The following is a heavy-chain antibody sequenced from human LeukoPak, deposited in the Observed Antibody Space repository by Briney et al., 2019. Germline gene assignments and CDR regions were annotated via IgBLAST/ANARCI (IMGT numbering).Heavy chain of an antibody. CDR1: GGSITDYH. V-gene: IGHV4-59*12. CDR2: VYNRGTT. CDR3: ASSSPVYSYGLMDV. D-gene: IGHD5-18*01. Sequence: SETLSLTCTVSGGSITDYHWTWIRQPPGQGLEYIGYVYNRGTTFYNPSLKSRVTISVDKSKNQFSLKLSSVTAADTAVYYCASSSPVYSYGLMDVWGQGTTVTVSS. J-gene: IGHJ6*02.